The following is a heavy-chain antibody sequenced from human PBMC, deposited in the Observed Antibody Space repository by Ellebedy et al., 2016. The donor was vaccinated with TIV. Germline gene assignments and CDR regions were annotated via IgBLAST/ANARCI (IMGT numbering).Heavy chain of an antibody. CDR1: RFTLSSYF. D-gene: IGHD3-10*01. J-gene: IGHJ4*02. CDR2: IRQDGDDI. Sequence: GGSLRLSXEGSRFTLSSYFMSWVRQAPGRGLEWVAKIRQDGDDIDYMDSVKGRFTISRDNAKNSLFLQMDSLRVEDTAVYYCATWGVQWGLDSWGQGTLVTVSS. V-gene: IGHV3-7*01. CDR3: ATWGVQWGLDS.